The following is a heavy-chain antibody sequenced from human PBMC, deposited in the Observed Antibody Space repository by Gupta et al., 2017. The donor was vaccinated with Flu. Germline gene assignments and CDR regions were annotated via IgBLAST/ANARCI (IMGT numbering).Heavy chain of an antibody. CDR2: ISSSSSTI. V-gene: IGHV3-48*02. CDR1: GFTFSSYS. CDR3: ARPLGGYSRVDFDY. J-gene: IGHJ4*02. D-gene: IGHD6-25*01. Sequence: EVQLVESGGGLVQPGGSLRLSCAASGFTFSSYSMTWVRQAPGKGLEWVSYISSSSSTIYYADSVKGRFTISRDNAKNSLYLQMNSLRDEDTAVYYCARPLGGYSRVDFDYWGQGTLVTVSS.